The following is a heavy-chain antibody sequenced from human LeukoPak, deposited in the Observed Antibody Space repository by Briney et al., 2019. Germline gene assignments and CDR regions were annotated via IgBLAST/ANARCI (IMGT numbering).Heavy chain of an antibody. V-gene: IGHV3-23*01. D-gene: IGHD1-26*01. CDR3: AKDRVGIVGATDAFDI. CDR1: GFTFRSYA. CDR2: ISGSGGST. Sequence: GGSLRLSCAASGFTFRSYAMSWVRQAPGKGLEWVSAISGSGGSTYYAASVKGRFTISRDNSKNTLYLQMNSLRAEDTAVYYCAKDRVGIVGATDAFDIWGQGTMVTVSS. J-gene: IGHJ3*02.